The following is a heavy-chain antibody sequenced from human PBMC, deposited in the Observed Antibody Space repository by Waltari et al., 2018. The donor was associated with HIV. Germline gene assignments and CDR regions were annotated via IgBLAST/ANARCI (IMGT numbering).Heavy chain of an antibody. J-gene: IGHJ5*02. CDR1: GFNFRGLG. CDR3: SKDLLTNIRGGAFDP. V-gene: IGHV3-30*02. Sequence: QVQLVESGGGVVQPGGSLRLSCVAPGFNFRGLGMHWVRQGPGKGLEWGTFIRYDGSSESYLRSVKGRFTISRDNSKNIVYLQMNSLRPEDTAIYYCSKDLLTNIRGGAFDPWGQGTLVTVSS. D-gene: IGHD3-10*01. CDR2: IRYDGSSE.